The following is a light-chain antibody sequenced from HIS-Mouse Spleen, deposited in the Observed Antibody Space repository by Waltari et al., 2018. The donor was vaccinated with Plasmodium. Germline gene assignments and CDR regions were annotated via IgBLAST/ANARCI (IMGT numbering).Light chain of an antibody. J-gene: IGLJ2*01. CDR1: KLGDKY. CDR2: QDS. CDR3: QAWDSSTVV. V-gene: IGLV3-1*01. Sequence: SYELTQPPSVSVSPGQTASITCSGDKLGDKYACWDQQKPGHSPGLVIYQDSKRHSGIPGRFSGSNSGNTATLTISGTQAMDEADYYCQAWDSSTVVFGGGTKLTVL.